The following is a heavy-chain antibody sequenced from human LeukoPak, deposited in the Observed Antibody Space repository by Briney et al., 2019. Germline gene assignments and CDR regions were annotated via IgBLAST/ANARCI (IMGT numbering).Heavy chain of an antibody. Sequence: GGSLRLSCAASGYTFSRYWMNWVRQAPGKGLEWVANINQDGSAKYYVDSVKGRFTFTRDNAMNSLFLQLNSLRAEDTAVYYCARDVHGAAFDYWGQGTLVTVSS. CDR2: INQDGSAK. J-gene: IGHJ4*02. CDR1: GYTFSRYW. D-gene: IGHD4-17*01. V-gene: IGHV3-7*01. CDR3: ARDVHGAAFDY.